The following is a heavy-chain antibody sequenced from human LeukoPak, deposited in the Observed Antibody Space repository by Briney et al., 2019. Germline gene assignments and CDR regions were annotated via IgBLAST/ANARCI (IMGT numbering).Heavy chain of an antibody. D-gene: IGHD3-22*01. V-gene: IGHV3-23*01. CDR1: GFTLSSYA. CDR3: ATPPDYDSSGYYLFDY. Sequence: GGSLRLSCAASGFTLSSYAMSWVRQAPGKGLEWVSAISGSGGSTYYADSVEGRFTISRDNSKNTLYLQMNSLRAEDTAVYYCATPPDYDSSGYYLFDYWGQGTLVTVSS. J-gene: IGHJ4*02. CDR2: ISGSGGST.